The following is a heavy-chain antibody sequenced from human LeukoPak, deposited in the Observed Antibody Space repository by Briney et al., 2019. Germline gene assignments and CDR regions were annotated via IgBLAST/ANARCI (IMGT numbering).Heavy chain of an antibody. V-gene: IGHV3-66*02. Sequence: PGGSLRLSCAASGFTVSSNYMSWVRQAPGKGLEWVSVIYSGGSTYYAASVKGRFTISRDNSKNTLYLQMNSLRAEDTAVYYCARWGYSSSWYYFDYWGQGTLVTVSS. D-gene: IGHD6-13*01. CDR2: IYSGGST. CDR3: ARWGYSSSWYYFDY. J-gene: IGHJ4*02. CDR1: GFTVSSNY.